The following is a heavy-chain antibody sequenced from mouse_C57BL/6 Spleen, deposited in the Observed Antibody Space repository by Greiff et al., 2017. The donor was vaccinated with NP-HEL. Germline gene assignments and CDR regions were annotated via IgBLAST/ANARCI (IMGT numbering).Heavy chain of an antibody. D-gene: IGHD2-5*01. J-gene: IGHJ2*01. CDR3: ARDSNYVFFDY. CDR2: IYPGDGDT. Sequence: QVQLKESGAELVKPGASVKISCKASGYAFSSYWMNWVKQRPGKGLEWIGQIYPGDGDTNYNGKFKGKATLTSDKSSSTAYMQLSSLTSEDSAVYFCARDSNYVFFDYWGQGTTLTVSS. CDR1: GYAFSSYW. V-gene: IGHV1-80*01.